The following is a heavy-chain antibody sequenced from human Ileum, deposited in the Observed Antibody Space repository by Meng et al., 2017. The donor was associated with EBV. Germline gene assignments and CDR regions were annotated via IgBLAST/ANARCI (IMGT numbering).Heavy chain of an antibody. CDR1: GGSLSGAY. J-gene: IGHJ4*02. CDR2: IIHGGSP. Sequence: QGEPQEWGGGLLEPSETLSLTCAVKGGSLSGAYWNWIRQPPGKGLEWIGEIIHGGSPSYNPSLKSRVTISIDTSKNQLSLMLSSVTAADTAVYYCARRPTGIDYWGQGTLVTVSS. D-gene: IGHD2-8*02. CDR3: ARRPTGIDY. V-gene: IGHV4-34*12.